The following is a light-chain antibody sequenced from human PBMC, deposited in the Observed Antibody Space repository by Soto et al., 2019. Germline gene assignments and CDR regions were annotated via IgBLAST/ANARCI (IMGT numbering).Light chain of an antibody. CDR2: EVS. Sequence: QSALTQPASVSVSPGQSITISCTGTSSDVGRFNYVSWFQQHPGKVPKLIIYEVSIRPSGVSNRFSGSKSGNTASLTISGLQAEDEADYYCSSYTSSSTYVFGTGTKVTVL. CDR3: SSYTSSSTYV. CDR1: SSDVGRFNY. V-gene: IGLV2-14*01. J-gene: IGLJ1*01.